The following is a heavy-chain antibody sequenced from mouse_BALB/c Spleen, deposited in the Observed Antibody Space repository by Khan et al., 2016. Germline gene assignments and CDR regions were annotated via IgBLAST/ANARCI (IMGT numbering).Heavy chain of an antibody. CDR2: IYYSGTI. V-gene: IGHV3-5*02. CDR1: GISITTGNYR. Sequence: EVQLQESGPGLVKPSQTVSLTCTVTGISITTGNYRWSWIRQFPGHKLEWIGYIYYSGTITYNPSLTSRTTITRDTSKNQFFLEINSLTTEDTATYYCARDALWGSMDFWGQGTSVTFSS. J-gene: IGHJ4*01. CDR3: ARDALWGSMDF. D-gene: IGHD1-1*02.